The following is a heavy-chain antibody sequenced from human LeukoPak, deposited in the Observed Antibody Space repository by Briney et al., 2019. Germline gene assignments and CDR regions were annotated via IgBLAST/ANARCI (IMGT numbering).Heavy chain of an antibody. CDR2: INHSGST. Sequence: SETLSLTCAVYGGSFSGYYWSWIRQPPGKGLEWIGEINHSGSTNYNPSLKSRVTISVDTSKNQFSLKLSSVTAADTAVYYCARGASSGWYPKYYFDYWGQGTLVTVSS. V-gene: IGHV4-34*01. D-gene: IGHD6-19*01. J-gene: IGHJ4*02. CDR1: GGSFSGYY. CDR3: ARGASSGWYPKYYFDY.